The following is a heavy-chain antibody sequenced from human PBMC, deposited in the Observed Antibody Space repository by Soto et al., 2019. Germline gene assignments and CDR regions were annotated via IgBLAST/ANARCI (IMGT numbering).Heavy chain of an antibody. CDR3: ARGAESRSTSYFDY. D-gene: IGHD2-2*01. CDR1: GYTFSDFG. J-gene: IGHJ4*02. Sequence: QVQLVQSGAEVKKPGASVKVSCKASGYTFSDFGISWVRQAPGQGLEWMGWVSAYTGNTNYAQKFQGRVTMTTDTSTRTAYRELRSLRSDDTAVYYWARGAESRSTSYFDYWGQGTLATVSS. CDR2: VSAYTGNT. V-gene: IGHV1-18*01.